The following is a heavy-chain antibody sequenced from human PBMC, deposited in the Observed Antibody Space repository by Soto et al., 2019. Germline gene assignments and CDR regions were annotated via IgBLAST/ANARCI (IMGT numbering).Heavy chain of an antibody. CDR1: GFTFSSYG. CDR3: AKASHIVVVVKSPFDY. Sequence: GGSLRLSCAASGFTFSSYGMHWVRQAPGKGLEWVAVISYDGSNKYYADSVKGRFTISRDNSKNTLYLQMNSLRAEDTAVYYCAKASHIVVVVKSPFDYWGQGTLVTVSS. CDR2: ISYDGSNK. V-gene: IGHV3-30*18. J-gene: IGHJ4*02. D-gene: IGHD2-15*01.